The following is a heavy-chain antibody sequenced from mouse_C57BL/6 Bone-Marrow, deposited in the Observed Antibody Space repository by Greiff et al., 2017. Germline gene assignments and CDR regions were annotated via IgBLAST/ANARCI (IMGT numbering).Heavy chain of an antibody. D-gene: IGHD1-1*01. CDR2: ILPGSGNT. Sequence: QVQLQQSGAELMKPGASVKLSCKATGYTFTGYWIEWVKQRPGHGLEWIGEILPGSGNTNHNEKFKGKATFTADPSSNTAYMQLSSLTTEDSAIYYCARVSYYYGSSPDYWGQGTTLTVSS. CDR3: ARVSYYYGSSPDY. V-gene: IGHV1-9*01. CDR1: GYTFTGYW. J-gene: IGHJ2*01.